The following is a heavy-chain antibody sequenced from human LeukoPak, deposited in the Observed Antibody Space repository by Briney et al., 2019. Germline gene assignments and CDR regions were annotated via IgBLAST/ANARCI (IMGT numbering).Heavy chain of an antibody. CDR3: ARGRITIFGVGLYYYGMDV. D-gene: IGHD3-3*01. Sequence: SETLSLTCAVYGGSFSGYYWSWIRQPPGKGLEWIGEINHSGSTNYNPSLKSRVTISVDTSKNQFSLKLSSVTAADTAVYYCARGRITIFGVGLYYYGMDVWGQGTTVTVSS. J-gene: IGHJ6*02. CDR1: GGSFSGYY. V-gene: IGHV4-34*01. CDR2: INHSGST.